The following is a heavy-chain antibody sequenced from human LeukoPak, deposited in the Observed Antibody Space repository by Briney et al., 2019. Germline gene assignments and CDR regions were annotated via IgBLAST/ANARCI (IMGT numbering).Heavy chain of an antibody. V-gene: IGHV3-7*03. D-gene: IGHD3-10*01. CDR2: IKQDGSEK. CDR1: AFTFSSYG. CDR3: AKGSGNGYGSGPFDY. J-gene: IGHJ4*02. Sequence: PGGSLRLSCAASAFTFSSYGMSWVRQAQGKGLEWVAYIKQDGSEKYSVDSVKGRITIARDNSKHTVSLQMSSLRAEDTALYYCAKGSGNGYGSGPFDYWGEGTLVTVSS.